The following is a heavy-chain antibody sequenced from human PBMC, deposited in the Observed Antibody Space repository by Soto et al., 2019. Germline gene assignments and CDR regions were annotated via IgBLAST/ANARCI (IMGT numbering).Heavy chain of an antibody. J-gene: IGHJ4*02. CDR3: AKFPTWSGIPAAGPIF. CDR1: GFTFSSYA. V-gene: IGHV3-30-3*02. CDR2: ISYDGSNK. D-gene: IGHD6-13*01. Sequence: QVQLVEYGGGVVQPGRSLRLSCAASGFTFSSYAMHWVRQAPGKGLEWVAVISYDGSNKYYADSVKGRFTISRDNAKSALYLQMNSLRAEDTAVYYCAKFPTWSGIPAAGPIFWGQGTLVTVSS.